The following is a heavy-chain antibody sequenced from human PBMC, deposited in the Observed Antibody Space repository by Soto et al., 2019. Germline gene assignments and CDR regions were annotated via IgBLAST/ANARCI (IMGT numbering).Heavy chain of an antibody. V-gene: IGHV4-39*01. Sequence: QLQLQESGPGLVKPSETLSLTCTVSGGSITSSSYYWGWIRQPPGKGLEWIGSIHYSGSTYYNPSLKSRVTISVDTSKNQFSLKLSSVTAADTAVYYCTRCTRPSRSDCWGQGTLVTVSS. CDR2: IHYSGST. CDR1: GGSITSSSYY. J-gene: IGHJ4*02. D-gene: IGHD2-2*01. CDR3: TRCTRPSRSDC.